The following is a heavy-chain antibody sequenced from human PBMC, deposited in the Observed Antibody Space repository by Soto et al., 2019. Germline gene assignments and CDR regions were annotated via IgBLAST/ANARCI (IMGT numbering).Heavy chain of an antibody. J-gene: IGHJ6*02. V-gene: IGHV4-39*01. Sequence: LSLTCTVSGDSSVSSSSYYWGWIRQPPGKGLEWIGSIYYTGNTFYSPSFRSRLTISVDTSKSQFSLELRSVTAADTATYYCASEVSSTDGMDVWGQGTTVTVSS. D-gene: IGHD2-15*01. CDR3: ASEVSSTDGMDV. CDR1: GDSSVSSSSYY. CDR2: IYYTGNT.